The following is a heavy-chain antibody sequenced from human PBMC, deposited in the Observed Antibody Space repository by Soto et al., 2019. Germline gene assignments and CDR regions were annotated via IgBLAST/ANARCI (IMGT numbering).Heavy chain of an antibody. J-gene: IGHJ4*02. D-gene: IGHD6-19*01. V-gene: IGHV3-23*01. CDR3: AKDIRQRSSGWYVHRSRATYFDY. Sequence: GGSLRLSCAASGFTFSSYAMSWVRQAPGKGLEWVSAISGSGGSTYYADSVNGRFTISRDNSKNTLYLQMNSLRAEDTAVYYCAKDIRQRSSGWYVHRSRATYFDYWGQGTLVTVSS. CDR2: ISGSGGST. CDR1: GFTFSSYA.